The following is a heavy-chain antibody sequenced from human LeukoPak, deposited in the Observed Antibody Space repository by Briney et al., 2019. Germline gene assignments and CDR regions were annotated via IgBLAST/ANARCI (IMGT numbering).Heavy chain of an antibody. V-gene: IGHV6-1*01. J-gene: IGHJ4*02. D-gene: IGHD6-19*01. CDR2: TYYRSKWYN. Sequence: SQTLSLTCAISGDSVSSNSAAWNWIRQSPSRGLEWLGRTYYRSKWYNDYAISVKSRITINPDTSKNQFSLQLNSVTLEDAAMYYCARGSSGWYYFDYWGQGTLVTVSS. CDR1: GDSVSSNSAA. CDR3: ARGSSGWYYFDY.